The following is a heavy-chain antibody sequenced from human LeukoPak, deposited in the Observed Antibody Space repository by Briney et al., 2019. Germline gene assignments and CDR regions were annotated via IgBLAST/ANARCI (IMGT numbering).Heavy chain of an antibody. J-gene: IGHJ4*02. CDR2: IWYDGTDK. CDR3: ARDLEAANTYYFDY. Sequence: ARTLSLTCAASGCTFSSYGMHWIRQAPGKGLEWVTFIWYDGTDKNYADPMKGRFTISRYKSKNTLYLQMNSLRAEDTAVYYCARDLEAANTYYFDYWGQGTMVTVSS. D-gene: IGHD6-13*01. V-gene: IGHV3-33*01. CDR1: GCTFSSYG.